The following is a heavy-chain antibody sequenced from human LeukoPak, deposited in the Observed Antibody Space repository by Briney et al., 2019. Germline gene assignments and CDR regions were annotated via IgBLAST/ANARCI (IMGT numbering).Heavy chain of an antibody. J-gene: IGHJ4*02. CDR3: ARDRTIFGVAPAPNYFDY. D-gene: IGHD3-3*01. V-gene: IGHV3-21*01. CDR1: GFTFSSYS. Sequence: GGSLRLSCAASGFTFSSYSMNWVRQAPGKGLEWVSSTSSSSYIYYADSVKGRFTISRDNAKNSLYLQMNSLRAEDTAVYYCARDRTIFGVAPAPNYFDYWGQGTLVTVSS. CDR2: TSSSSYI.